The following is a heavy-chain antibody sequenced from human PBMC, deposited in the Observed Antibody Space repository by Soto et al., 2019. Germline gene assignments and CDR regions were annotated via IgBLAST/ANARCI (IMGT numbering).Heavy chain of an antibody. CDR2: MSYDGSNK. J-gene: IGHJ6*02. Sequence: QVQLVESGGGVVQPGRSLRLSCAASGFTFSSYAMHWVRQAPGKGLEWVAVMSYDGSNKYYADSVKGRFTISRDNSKNTLYLQMNSLRAEDTAVYYCARDQEWELPRNYYYYGMDVWGQGTTVTVSS. CDR3: ARDQEWELPRNYYYYGMDV. CDR1: GFTFSSYA. D-gene: IGHD1-26*01. V-gene: IGHV3-30-3*01.